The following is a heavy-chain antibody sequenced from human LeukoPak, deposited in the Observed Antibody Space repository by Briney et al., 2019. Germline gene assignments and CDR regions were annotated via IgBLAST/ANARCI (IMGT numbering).Heavy chain of an antibody. D-gene: IGHD3-16*01. V-gene: IGHV4-59*12. Sequence: SETLSLTCTVSGGSISSYYWSWIRQPPGKGLEWIGYIYYSGSTNYNPSLKSRVTMSVDTSKNQFSLKLSSVTAADTAVYYCARSYYDFPVDYWGQGTLVTVSS. CDR3: ARSYYDFPVDY. CDR2: IYYSGST. CDR1: GGSISSYY. J-gene: IGHJ4*02.